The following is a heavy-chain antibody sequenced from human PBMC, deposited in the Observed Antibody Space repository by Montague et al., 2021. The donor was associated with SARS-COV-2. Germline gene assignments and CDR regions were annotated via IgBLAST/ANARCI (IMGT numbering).Heavy chain of an antibody. CDR3: AGDRRYCSGTSCYTGYYYYFMDV. Sequence: SETLSLTCTVSGGSISSDYWSWIRQPAGKGLDWIGRIYTSGSTDYNPSLKSRVNMSLDTSKNQFSLKLSSVTAADTAVYYCAGDRRYCSGTSCYTGYYYYFMDVWGKGTTVTVSS. D-gene: IGHD2-2*02. J-gene: IGHJ6*03. CDR2: IYTSGST. V-gene: IGHV4-4*07. CDR1: GGSISSDY.